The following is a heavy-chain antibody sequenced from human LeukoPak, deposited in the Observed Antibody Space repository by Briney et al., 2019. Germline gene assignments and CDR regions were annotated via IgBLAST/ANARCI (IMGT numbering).Heavy chain of an antibody. CDR2: INHSGST. D-gene: IGHD6-19*01. J-gene: IGHJ5*02. CDR1: GGSFSGYY. CDR3: ARGLQWLVRGSCWFDP. Sequence: PSETPSLTCAVYGGSFSGYYWSWIRQPPGKGLEWIGEINHSGSTNYNPSLKSRVTISVDTSKNQFSLKLSSVTAADTAVYYCARGLQWLVRGSCWFDPWGQGTLVTVSS. V-gene: IGHV4-34*01.